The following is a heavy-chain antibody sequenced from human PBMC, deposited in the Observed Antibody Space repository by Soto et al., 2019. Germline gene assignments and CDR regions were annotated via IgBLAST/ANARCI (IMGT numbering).Heavy chain of an antibody. CDR1: GGTFSSYA. V-gene: IGHV1-69*06. D-gene: IGHD6-19*01. Sequence: QVQLVQSGAEVKKPGSSVKVSCKASGGTFSSYAISWVRQAPGQGVEWMGGINPIFGTANYAQKFQGRVTITADKPTSTAYMELSSLRSEDTSVYYCARSMAGQWLVLRSFDYWGQGTLVTVSS. CDR2: INPIFGTA. CDR3: ARSMAGQWLVLRSFDY. J-gene: IGHJ4*02.